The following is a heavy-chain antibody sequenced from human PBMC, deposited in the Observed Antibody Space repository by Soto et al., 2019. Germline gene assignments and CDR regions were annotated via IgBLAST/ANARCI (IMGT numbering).Heavy chain of an antibody. V-gene: IGHV3-33*01. CDR2: IWYDGSNK. J-gene: IGHJ3*02. Sequence: QVQLVESGGGVVQPGRSLRLSCAASGFTFSSYGMHWVRQAPGXXXEWVAVIWYDGSNKXYADSVKGRFTISRDNSKXXXXXXXXXXXXXXXXXXXXXXXXXXXXXAFDIWGQGTMVTVSS. CDR1: GFTFSSYG. CDR3: XXXXXXXXXAFDI.